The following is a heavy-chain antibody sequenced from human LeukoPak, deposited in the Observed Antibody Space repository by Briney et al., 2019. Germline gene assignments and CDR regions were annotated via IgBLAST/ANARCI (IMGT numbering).Heavy chain of an antibody. CDR2: IIPIFGTA. CDR3: ARGYNSGRTYYMDV. CDR1: GGTFSSYA. J-gene: IGHJ6*03. D-gene: IGHD6-19*01. Sequence: SVKVSCKASGGTFSSYAISWVRQAPGQGLEWMGGIIPIFGTANYAQKFQGRVTITADESTSTDYMELSSLRSEDTAVYYCARGYNSGRTYYMDVWGKGTTVTVSS. V-gene: IGHV1-69*13.